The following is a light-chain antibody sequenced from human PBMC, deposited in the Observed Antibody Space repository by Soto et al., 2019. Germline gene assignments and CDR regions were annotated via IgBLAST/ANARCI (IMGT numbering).Light chain of an antibody. V-gene: IGKV1-39*01. J-gene: IGKJ5*01. CDR2: GAS. Sequence: DIQMTQSPSSLSASVGDRVTITCRASQSISIHLNWYQQKPGKAPNLLIYGASSLKSGVPARFRGSGSGTDFTLTISSLQPEDFAIYYCQQTYTTPAINFGQGIRLEIK. CDR3: QQTYTTPAIN. CDR1: QSISIH.